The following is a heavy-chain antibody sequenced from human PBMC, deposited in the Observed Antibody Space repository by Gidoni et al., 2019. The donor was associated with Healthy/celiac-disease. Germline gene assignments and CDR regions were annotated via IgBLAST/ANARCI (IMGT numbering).Heavy chain of an antibody. CDR2: INPSGGST. D-gene: IGHD1-26*01. CDR3: ARAPDPESSSVYFQH. J-gene: IGHJ1*01. Sequence: QVQLVQSGAEVKKPGASVKVSRKASGYTFTSYYMHWVRQAPGQGLEWMGIINPSGGSTSYAQKFQGRVTMTRDTSTSTVYMELSSLRSEDTAVYYCARAPDPESSSVYFQHWGQGTLVTVSS. CDR1: GYTFTSYY. V-gene: IGHV1-46*01.